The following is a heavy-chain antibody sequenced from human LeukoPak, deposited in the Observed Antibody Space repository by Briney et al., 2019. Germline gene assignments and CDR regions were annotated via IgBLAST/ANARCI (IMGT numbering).Heavy chain of an antibody. CDR2: ISYDGSNK. CDR1: GFSFSNYG. V-gene: IGHV3-30*18. Sequence: GRSLRLSCAASGFSFSNYGIHWVRQAPGKGLEWVTVISYDGSNKYYADSVKGRFTISRDNSKNTLYLQMNSLRAEDTAVYYCAKGGTYRDYFDYWGQGTLVTVSS. D-gene: IGHD3-16*01. J-gene: IGHJ4*02. CDR3: AKGGTYRDYFDY.